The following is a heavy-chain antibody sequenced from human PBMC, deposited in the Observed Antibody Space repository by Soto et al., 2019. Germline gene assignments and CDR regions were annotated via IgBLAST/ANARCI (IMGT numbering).Heavy chain of an antibody. Sequence: GGSLRLSCAASGFTFSSYGMHWVRQAPGKGLEWVAVISYDGRNKYYADAVKGRFTISRDSSKNTLYLQMSSLRAEDTAVYYCVKDGSSGWPYFYDMDVWGQGTTVTVSS. CDR2: ISYDGRNK. J-gene: IGHJ6*02. V-gene: IGHV3-30*18. D-gene: IGHD6-19*01. CDR3: VKDGSSGWPYFYDMDV. CDR1: GFTFSSYG.